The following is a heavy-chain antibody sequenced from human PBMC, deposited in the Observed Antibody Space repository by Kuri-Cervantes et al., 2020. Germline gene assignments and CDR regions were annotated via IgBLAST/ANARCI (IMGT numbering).Heavy chain of an antibody. Sequence: ASVKVSCKASGYTFTSYDINWVRQATGQGLEWTGWMNPNSGNTGYAQKFQGRVTMTRNTSISTAYMELSSLRSEDTAVYYCARGRGGLWELRDNHLKNNWFDPWGQGTLVTVSS. V-gene: IGHV1-8*01. CDR2: MNPNSGNT. CDR1: GYTFTSYD. CDR3: ARGRGGLWELRDNHLKNNWFDP. D-gene: IGHD1-26*01. J-gene: IGHJ5*02.